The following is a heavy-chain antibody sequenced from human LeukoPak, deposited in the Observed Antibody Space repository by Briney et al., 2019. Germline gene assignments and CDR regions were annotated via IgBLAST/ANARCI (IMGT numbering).Heavy chain of an antibody. D-gene: IGHD2-2*01. Sequence: PGGSLRLSCAASGFTFSSYAMSWVRQAPGKGLEWVSAISGSGGSTYYADSVKGRFTISRDNSKNTLYLQMNSLRAEDTVVYYCAKAFPRYCSSTSCPVYYFDYWGQGTLVTVSS. CDR3: AKAFPRYCSSTSCPVYYFDY. CDR2: ISGSGGST. CDR1: GFTFSSYA. J-gene: IGHJ4*02. V-gene: IGHV3-23*01.